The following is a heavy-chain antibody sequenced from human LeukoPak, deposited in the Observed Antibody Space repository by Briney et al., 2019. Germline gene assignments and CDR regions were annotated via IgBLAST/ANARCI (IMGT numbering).Heavy chain of an antibody. Sequence: ETLSLTCTVSGGSISSSSYYWGWIRQPPGKGLEWIGSIYYSGSTYYNPSLKSRVTISVDTSKNQFSLKLSSVTAADTAVYYCAENADSGSSFDYWGQGTLVTVSS. D-gene: IGHD1-26*01. J-gene: IGHJ4*02. CDR1: GGSISSSSYY. CDR2: IYYSGST. CDR3: AENADSGSSFDY. V-gene: IGHV4-39*07.